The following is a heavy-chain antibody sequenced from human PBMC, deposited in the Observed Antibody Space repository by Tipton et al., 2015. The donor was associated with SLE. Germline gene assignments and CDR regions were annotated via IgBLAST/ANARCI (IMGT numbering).Heavy chain of an antibody. Sequence: TLSLTCTVSGGSISSSSYYWGWIRQPPGKGLEWIGSIYYRGSTYYNPSLKSRVTISVDTSKNQFSLKLSSVTAADTAVYYCARHELGGGDAFDIWGQGTMVTVSS. J-gene: IGHJ3*02. V-gene: IGHV4-39*01. CDR1: GGSISSSSYY. CDR2: IYYRGST. D-gene: IGHD2-15*01. CDR3: ARHELGGGDAFDI.